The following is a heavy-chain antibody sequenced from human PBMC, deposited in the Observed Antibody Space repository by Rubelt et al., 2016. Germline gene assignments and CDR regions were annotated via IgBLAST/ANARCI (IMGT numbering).Heavy chain of an antibody. J-gene: IGHJ5*02. Sequence: QVQLVQSGAEVKKPGASVKVSCKAYGYTFTSYGISWVRQAPGQGLEWMGWISAYNGNTNYAQKLQGRVTMTTDTSTSTADMELRGRRSCETAVYYCARDPTTRFTSTGWFDPWGQGTLVTVSS. CDR2: ISAYNGNT. CDR1: GYTFTSYG. D-gene: IGHD5-12*01. CDR3: ARDPTTRFTSTGWFDP. V-gene: IGHV1-18*01.